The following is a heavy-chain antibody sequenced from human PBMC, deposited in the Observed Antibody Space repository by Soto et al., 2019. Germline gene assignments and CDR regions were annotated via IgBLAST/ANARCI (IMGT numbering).Heavy chain of an antibody. V-gene: IGHV3-66*01. CDR2: IYSGGST. CDR1: GFTVSSNY. J-gene: IGHJ4*02. Sequence: GGSLRLSCAASGFTVSSNYMSWVRQAPGKGLEWVSVIYSGGSTYYADSVKGRFTISRDNSKNTLYLQMNSLRAEDTAVYYCATITIFGVVPNYFDYWGQGTLVTVYS. CDR3: ATITIFGVVPNYFDY. D-gene: IGHD3-3*01.